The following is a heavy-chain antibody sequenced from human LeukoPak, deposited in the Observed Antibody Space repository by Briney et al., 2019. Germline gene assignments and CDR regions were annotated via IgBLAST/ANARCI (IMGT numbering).Heavy chain of an antibody. D-gene: IGHD3-9*01. CDR3: ARDRGFDWFYYMDV. CDR1: GFTFSSYW. V-gene: IGHV3-74*01. J-gene: IGHJ6*03. CDR2: INSDGSST. Sequence: GGSLRLSCAASGFTFSSYWMPWVRQAPGKGLVWVSRINSDGSSTSYADSVKGRFTISRDNAKNTLYLQMNSLRAEDTAVYYCARDRGFDWFYYMDVWGKGTTVTVSS.